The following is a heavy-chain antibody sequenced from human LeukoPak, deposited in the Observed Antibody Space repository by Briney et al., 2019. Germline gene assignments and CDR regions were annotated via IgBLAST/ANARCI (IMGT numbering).Heavy chain of an antibody. CDR2: ISSDGSNK. Sequence: GGSVRLSCVASGSTFSNFALHWVGQAPGKGLEWVAVISSDGSNKFYADSVKGRFTISRDNPVDTVFLQMNSLRADDTAVYYCTRDDVLSGYVPYYYAMGFCGQGSTLTVSS. D-gene: IGHD5-12*01. CDR1: GSTFSNFA. CDR3: TRDDVLSGYVPYYYAMGF. V-gene: IGHV3-30*04. J-gene: IGHJ6*01.